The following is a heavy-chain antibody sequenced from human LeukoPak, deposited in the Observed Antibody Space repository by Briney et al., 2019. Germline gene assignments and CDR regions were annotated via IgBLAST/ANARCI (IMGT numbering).Heavy chain of an antibody. CDR1: GGTFSSYA. CDR2: IIPILGIA. D-gene: IGHD6-19*01. CDR3: ARVAVEGYNWFDP. J-gene: IGHJ5*02. Sequence: SVKVSCKAPGGTFSSYAISWVRQAPGQGLEWMGRIIPILGIANYAQKFQGRVTITADKSTSTAYMELSSLRSEDTAVYYCARVAVEGYNWFDPWGQGTLVTVSS. V-gene: IGHV1-69*04.